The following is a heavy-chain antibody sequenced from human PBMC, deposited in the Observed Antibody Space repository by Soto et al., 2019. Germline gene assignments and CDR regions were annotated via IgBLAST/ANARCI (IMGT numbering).Heavy chain of an antibody. V-gene: IGHV3-23*01. CDR1: GFTFLNYA. J-gene: IGHJ3*02. CDR2: IGGNGANK. D-gene: IGHD3-22*01. Sequence: GGSLRLSCAASGFTFLNYAMTWVRQAPGKGLEWVSTIGGNGANKNYSHFVEGRFTISRDNPKNTLSLQMNKLRAEDTAVYYCAEGGRINMIVVGDAAFDIWGQGTMVTV. CDR3: AEGGRINMIVVGDAAFDI.